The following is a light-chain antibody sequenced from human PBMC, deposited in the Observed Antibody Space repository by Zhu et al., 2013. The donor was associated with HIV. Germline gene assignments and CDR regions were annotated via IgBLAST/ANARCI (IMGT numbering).Light chain of an antibody. CDR1: SSNIGTNA. V-gene: IGLV1-44*01. Sequence: QSVLTQPPSASGTPGQRVTISCSGSSSNIGTNAVNWYQQLPRTAPKLLIYTDSQRPSGVPDRFSGSKSGTSASLAITGLQAEDEADYYCQSYDTTLSGRVFGGGTKVTVL. CDR3: QSYDTTLSGRV. CDR2: TDS. J-gene: IGLJ3*02.